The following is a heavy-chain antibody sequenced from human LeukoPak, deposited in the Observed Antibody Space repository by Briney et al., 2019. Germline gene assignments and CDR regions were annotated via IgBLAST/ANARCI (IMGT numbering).Heavy chain of an antibody. CDR1: GYSFTSYW. J-gene: IGHJ6*03. Sequence: GESLKISCKGSGYSFTSYWIGWVRQMPGKGLEWMGIIYPGDSDTRYSPSFQGQVTISADKSISTAYLQWSSLKASDTAMYYCARHCPDPRWDYYYYYMDVWGKGTTVTVSS. D-gene: IGHD4-23*01. V-gene: IGHV5-51*01. CDR2: IYPGDSDT. CDR3: ARHCPDPRWDYYYYYMDV.